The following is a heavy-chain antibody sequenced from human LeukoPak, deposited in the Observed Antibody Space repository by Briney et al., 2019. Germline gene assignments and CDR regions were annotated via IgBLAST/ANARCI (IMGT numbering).Heavy chain of an antibody. CDR2: ISSSGSTI. CDR3: AKGSWDLDY. Sequence: RGSLRLSCAASGFTFSSYEMNWVRQAPGKGLEWVSYISSSGSTIYYADSVKGRFTISRDNSKNTLYLQMNSLRAEDTAVYYCAKGSWDLDYWGQGTLVTVSS. J-gene: IGHJ4*02. CDR1: GFTFSSYE. D-gene: IGHD1-26*01. V-gene: IGHV3-48*03.